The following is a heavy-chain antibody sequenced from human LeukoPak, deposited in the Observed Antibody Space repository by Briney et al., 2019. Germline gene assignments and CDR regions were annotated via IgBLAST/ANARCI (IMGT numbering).Heavy chain of an antibody. CDR2: IYYSGST. V-gene: IGHV4-39*01. CDR1: GGSISSSSYY. CDR3: ASAYDSSGYYSIYYFDY. Sequence: SETLPLTCTVSGGSISSSSYYWGWIRQPPGKGLEWIGSIYYSGSTYYNPSLKSRVTISVDTSKNQFSLKLSSVTAADTAVYYCASAYDSSGYYSIYYFDYWGQGTLVTVSS. J-gene: IGHJ4*02. D-gene: IGHD3-22*01.